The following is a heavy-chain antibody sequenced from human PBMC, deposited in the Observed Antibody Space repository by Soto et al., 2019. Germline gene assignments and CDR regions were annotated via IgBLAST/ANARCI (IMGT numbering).Heavy chain of an antibody. CDR1: CGSISSYC. CDR3: GAMSAYYYYGMDV. J-gene: IGHJ6*02. CDR2: IYYSGST. D-gene: IGHD5-18*01. Sequence: SETMSLTCTVACGSISSYCWSWIRHPPGKGLEWIGYIYYSGSTNYSPSLKSRFTISRDNSKNTLYLQMNSLRAEDTAVYYCGAMSAYYYYGMDVWGQGTTVTVSS. V-gene: IGHV4-59*01.